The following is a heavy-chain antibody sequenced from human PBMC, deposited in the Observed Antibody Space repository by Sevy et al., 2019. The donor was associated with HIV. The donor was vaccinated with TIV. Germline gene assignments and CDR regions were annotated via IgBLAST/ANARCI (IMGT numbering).Heavy chain of an antibody. CDR3: ATAPGYYDSAPFDY. J-gene: IGHJ4*02. D-gene: IGHD3-22*01. V-gene: IGHV3-15*01. CDR2: IKRKIDGETT. Sequence: GGSLRLSCAVSGFTFNNAWMNWVRQAPGTGLQWVGLIKRKIDGETTDYAAPVKGRFTNSRDDSKNTLFLQMNSLKIEDTAVYYCATAPGYYDSAPFDYWGPGTLVTVSS. CDR1: GFTFNNAW.